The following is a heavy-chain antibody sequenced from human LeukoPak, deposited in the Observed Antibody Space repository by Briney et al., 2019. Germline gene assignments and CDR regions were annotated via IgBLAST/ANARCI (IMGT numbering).Heavy chain of an antibody. CDR2: IHHGGNT. Sequence: SETLSLTCIVSGYSVSSNSYWAWIRQSPGKGLEWIGSIHHGGNTYYNPSHMSRVSMSIDTSKNQCSLNLSSVTAADTAIFYCARWQGNGFGMWGQGTMVTVSS. CDR3: ARWQGNGFGM. D-gene: IGHD2-8*01. J-gene: IGHJ3*02. CDR1: GYSVSSNSY. V-gene: IGHV4-38-2*02.